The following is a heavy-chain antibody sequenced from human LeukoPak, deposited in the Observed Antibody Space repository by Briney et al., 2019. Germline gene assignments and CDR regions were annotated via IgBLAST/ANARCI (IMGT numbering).Heavy chain of an antibody. V-gene: IGHV1-2*02. D-gene: IGHD2-2*01. J-gene: IGHJ6*02. CDR2: INPNSGGT. Sequence: GASVKVSCKASGYTFTSYDINWVRQATGQGLEWMGWINPNSGGTNYAQKFQGRVTMTRDTSISTAYMELSKLRSDDTAVYYCARGAIVVVPAAHGMDVWGQGTTVTVSS. CDR1: GYTFTSYD. CDR3: ARGAIVVVPAAHGMDV.